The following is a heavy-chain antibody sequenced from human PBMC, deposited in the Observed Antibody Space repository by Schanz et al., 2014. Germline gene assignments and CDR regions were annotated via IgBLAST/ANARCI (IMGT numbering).Heavy chain of an antibody. D-gene: IGHD5-12*01. Sequence: QVQLLQFGGGVVQPGMSLRLSCAASGFTFSSYAMHWVRQAPGKGLEWVALISNDGSIKYYADSVEGRFTISRDNSRNTLYLQMNSLRTEDTAVYYCASPSGYSDYGTYFDFWGQGTLVTVSS. V-gene: IGHV3-30-3*01. CDR3: ASPSGYSDYGTYFDF. J-gene: IGHJ4*02. CDR1: GFTFSSYA. CDR2: ISNDGSIK.